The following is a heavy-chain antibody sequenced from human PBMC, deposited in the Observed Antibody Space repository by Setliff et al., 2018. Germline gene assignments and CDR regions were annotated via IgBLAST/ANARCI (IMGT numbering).Heavy chain of an antibody. J-gene: IGHJ4*02. CDR3: ARMSTSGPHYDY. D-gene: IGHD2-8*02. CDR1: GFTFRNYA. V-gene: IGHV1-18*01. Sequence: SVKVSCKASGFTFRNYAISWVRQAPGQGLEWMGWISAYNGDTTYTQNLQGRVTLTTDTSTTTAYMELRSLRSDDTAVYYCARMSTSGPHYDYWGQGTLVTVSS. CDR2: ISAYNGDT.